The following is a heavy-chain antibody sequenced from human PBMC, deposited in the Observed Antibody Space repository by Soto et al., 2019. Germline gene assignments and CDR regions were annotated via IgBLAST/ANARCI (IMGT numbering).Heavy chain of an antibody. CDR1: GYTFTSYA. V-gene: IGHV1-3*01. Sequence: ASVKVSCKASGYTFTSYAMHWVRQAPGQRLEWMGWINAGNGNTKYSQKFQGRVTITRDTSASTAYMELSSLRSEDTAVYYCARDKSRFYDSSGPNDYWGQGTLVTV. CDR3: ARDKSRFYDSSGPNDY. D-gene: IGHD3-22*01. J-gene: IGHJ4*02. CDR2: INAGNGNT.